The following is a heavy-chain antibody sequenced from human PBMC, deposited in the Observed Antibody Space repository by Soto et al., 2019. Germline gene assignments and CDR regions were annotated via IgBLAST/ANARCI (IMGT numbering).Heavy chain of an antibody. J-gene: IGHJ4*02. CDR3: ARDIREGFY. Sequence: EVQLVESGGGLVKPGGSLRLSCAASGFTFSSFTMNWVRQAPGKGLEWVSSITSTSNFINYADSVKGRFTISRDNAKNSLYLQMNSLRAEDTAVYFCARDIREGFYWGQGTLVTVSS. CDR2: ITSTSNFI. CDR1: GFTFSSFT. D-gene: IGHD3-3*02. V-gene: IGHV3-21*01.